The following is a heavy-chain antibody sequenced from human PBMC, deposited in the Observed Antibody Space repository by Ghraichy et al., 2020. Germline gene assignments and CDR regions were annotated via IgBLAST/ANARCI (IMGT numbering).Heavy chain of an antibody. CDR2: INPNSGGT. CDR3: AREYSSGWEYYYYYGMDV. V-gene: IGHV1-2*04. CDR1: GYTFTGYY. Sequence: ASVKVSCKASGYTFTGYYMHWVRQAPGQGLEWMGWINPNSGGTNYAQKFQGWVTMTRDTSISTAYMELSRLRSDDTAVYYCAREYSSGWEYYYYYGMDVWGQGTTVTVSS. J-gene: IGHJ6*02. D-gene: IGHD6-19*01.